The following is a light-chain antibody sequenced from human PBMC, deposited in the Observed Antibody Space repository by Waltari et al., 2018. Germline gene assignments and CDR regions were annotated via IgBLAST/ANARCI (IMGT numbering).Light chain of an antibody. Sequence: QSALTQPASVSGSPGQSITISCKGTSSDIGSYNLVSWYQQPPGKAPKAISYEVPNRPAGVSNRFSGSKSGYTASLTVSGLQTEDESDYYCCSYAGDSLWVFGGGTKLTVL. CDR1: SSDIGSYNL. J-gene: IGLJ3*02. CDR3: CSYAGDSLWV. V-gene: IGLV2-23*02. CDR2: EVP.